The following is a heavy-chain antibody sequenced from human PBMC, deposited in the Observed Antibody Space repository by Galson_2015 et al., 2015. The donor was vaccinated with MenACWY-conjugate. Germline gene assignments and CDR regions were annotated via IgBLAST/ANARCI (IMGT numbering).Heavy chain of an antibody. V-gene: IGHV3-15*01. Sequence: SLRLSCAASGFIFSNAWMSWVRQAPGKGLQWVGRFKSKTDGGTTDYAAPVKGRFTVSRDDSKNTLYLQMNSLKFEDTAVYFCTTLSGYYPGDFWGQGTLVTVSS. J-gene: IGHJ4*02. CDR1: GFIFSNAW. CDR2: FKSKTDGGTT. CDR3: TTLSGYYPGDF. D-gene: IGHD3-22*01.